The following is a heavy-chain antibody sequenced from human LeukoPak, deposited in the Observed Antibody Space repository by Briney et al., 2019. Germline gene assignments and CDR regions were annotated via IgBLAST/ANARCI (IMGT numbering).Heavy chain of an antibody. Sequence: ASVTVSCKASGYTFTGYYMHWVRQAPGQGLEWMGRINPNSGGTNYAQKFQGRVTMTRDTSISTAYMELSRLRSDDTAVYYCARDNVKYCSSTSCYRFDPWGQGTLVTVSS. D-gene: IGHD2-2*02. CDR3: ARDNVKYCSSTSCYRFDP. CDR1: GYTFTGYY. J-gene: IGHJ5*02. CDR2: INPNSGGT. V-gene: IGHV1-2*06.